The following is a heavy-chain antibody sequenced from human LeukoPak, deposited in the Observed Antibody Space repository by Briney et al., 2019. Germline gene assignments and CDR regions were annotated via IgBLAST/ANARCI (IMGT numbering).Heavy chain of an antibody. CDR1: GFTFSSYG. CDR3: ARVALISTVTSFFDY. CDR2: IWYDGSNK. J-gene: IGHJ4*02. V-gene: IGHV3-33*08. D-gene: IGHD4-17*01. Sequence: GGSLRLSCAASGFTFSSYGMHWVRQAPGKGLGWVAVIWYDGSNKYYADSVKGRFTTSRDNSKNTLYLQMNSLRAEDTAVYYCARVALISTVTSFFDYWGQGTLVTVSS.